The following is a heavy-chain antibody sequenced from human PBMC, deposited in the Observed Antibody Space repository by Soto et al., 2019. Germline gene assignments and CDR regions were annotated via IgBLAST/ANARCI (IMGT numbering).Heavy chain of an antibody. J-gene: IGHJ6*02. D-gene: IGHD6-13*01. CDR1: GFTFSSYA. CDR3: ASPYSSSWGTLIYYYYYGMDV. CDR2: ISYDGSNK. V-gene: IGHV3-30-3*01. Sequence: GSLRLSCAASGFTFSSYAMHWVRQAPGKGLEWVAVISYDGSNKYYADSVKGRFTISRDNSKNTLYLQMNSLRAEDTAVYYCASPYSSSWGTLIYYYYYGMDVWGQGTTVTVSS.